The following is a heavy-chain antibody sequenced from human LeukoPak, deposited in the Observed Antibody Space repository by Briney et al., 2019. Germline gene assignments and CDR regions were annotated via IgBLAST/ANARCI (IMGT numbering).Heavy chain of an antibody. Sequence: GGSLRLSCAASGFAFSSYAMSWVRQAPGKGLEWVSAISGSGGSTYYADSVKGRFTISRDNSKNTLYLQMNSLRAEDTAVYYCAKVGDIVAVPAAIWFDPWGQGTLVTVSS. J-gene: IGHJ5*02. CDR3: AKVGDIVAVPAAIWFDP. CDR1: GFAFSSYA. CDR2: ISGSGGST. D-gene: IGHD2-2*01. V-gene: IGHV3-23*01.